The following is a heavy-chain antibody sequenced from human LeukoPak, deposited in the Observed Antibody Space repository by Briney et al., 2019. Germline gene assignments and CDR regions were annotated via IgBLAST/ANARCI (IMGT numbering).Heavy chain of an antibody. CDR1: GYTFTSYG. CDR3: ARTDYYDSSGYYYWFDP. Sequence: ASVKVSCKASGYTFTSYGISWVRQAPGQGLEWMGWISGYNGNAHYAQKVQGRVTMTRNTSISTAYMELSSLRSEDTAVYYCARTDYYDSSGYYYWFDPWGQGTLVTVSS. J-gene: IGHJ5*02. D-gene: IGHD3-22*01. V-gene: IGHV1-18*01. CDR2: ISGYNGNA.